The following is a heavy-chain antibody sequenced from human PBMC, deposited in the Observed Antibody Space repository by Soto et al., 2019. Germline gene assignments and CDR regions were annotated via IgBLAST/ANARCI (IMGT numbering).Heavy chain of an antibody. Sequence: VGSLRLSCAASGFTFSSYGMHWVRQAPGKGLEWVAVIWYDGSNKYYADSVKGRFTISRDNSKNTLYLQMNSLRAEDTAVYYCARGANDFWTVTYGMDVWDQGTTVTVSS. CDR1: GFTFSSYG. D-gene: IGHD3-3*01. V-gene: IGHV3-33*01. J-gene: IGHJ6*02. CDR3: ARGANDFWTVTYGMDV. CDR2: IWYDGSNK.